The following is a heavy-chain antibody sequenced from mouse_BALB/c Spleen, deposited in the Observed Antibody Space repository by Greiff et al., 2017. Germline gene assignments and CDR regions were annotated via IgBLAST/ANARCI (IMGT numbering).Heavy chain of an antibody. V-gene: IGHV2-9*02. D-gene: IGHD2-1*01. CDR1: GFSLTSYG. Sequence: VKLQESGPGLVAPSQSLSITCTVSGFSLTSYGVHWVRQPPGKGLEWLGVIWAGGSTNYNSALMSRLSISKDNSKSQVFLKMNSLQTDDTAMYYCARDKGYGNYDAMDYWGQGTSVTVSS. CDR2: IWAGGST. CDR3: ARDKGYGNYDAMDY. J-gene: IGHJ4*01.